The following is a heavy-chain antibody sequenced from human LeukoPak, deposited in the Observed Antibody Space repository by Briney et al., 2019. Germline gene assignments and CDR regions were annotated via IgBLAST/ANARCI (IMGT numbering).Heavy chain of an antibody. V-gene: IGHV3-48*03. D-gene: IGHD3-10*02. J-gene: IGHJ6*04. CDR2: ISSSGSTI. CDR3: AELGITMIGGV. CDR1: GFTFSSYE. Sequence: GGSLRLTCAASGFTFSSYEMNWVGQAPGKGLEWVSYISSSGSTIYYADSVKGRFTISRDNAKNSLYLQMNSLRAEDTAVYYCAELGITMIGGVWGKGTTVTISS.